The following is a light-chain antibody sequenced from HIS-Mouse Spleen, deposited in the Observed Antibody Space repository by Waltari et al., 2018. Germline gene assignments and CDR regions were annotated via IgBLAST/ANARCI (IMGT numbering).Light chain of an antibody. CDR1: SSVSAAYNY. V-gene: IGLV2-8*01. Sequence: QSALTQPPSASWSPGQSLPISSTGPSSVSAAYNYRTWYQHHPGKAPKLMIYEVSKRPSGVPDLFSGSKSGNSASLTVSGLQAEDEADYYCSSYAGSNDFVVFGGGTNLTVL. CDR2: EVS. J-gene: IGLJ2*01. CDR3: SSYAGSNDFVV.